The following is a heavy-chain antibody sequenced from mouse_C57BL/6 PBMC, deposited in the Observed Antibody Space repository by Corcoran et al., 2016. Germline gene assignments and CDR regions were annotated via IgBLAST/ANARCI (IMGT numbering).Heavy chain of an antibody. J-gene: IGHJ4*01. CDR3: ARDDYYGKDHAMDY. Sequence: EVQLQQSGPELVKPGASVKISCKASGYTFTDYYMNWVKQSHGKSLEWIGDINPNNGGTSYNQKFKGKATLTVDKSSSTAYMELRSLASEDSAVYYWARDDYYGKDHAMDYWGQGTSVTVSS. V-gene: IGHV1-26*01. CDR1: GYTFTDYY. D-gene: IGHD1-1*01. CDR2: INPNNGGT.